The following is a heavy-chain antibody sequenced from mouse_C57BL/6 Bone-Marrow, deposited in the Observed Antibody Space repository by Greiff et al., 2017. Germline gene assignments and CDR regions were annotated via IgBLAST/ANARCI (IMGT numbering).Heavy chain of an antibody. CDR3: ARTHYCGSVYFDY. D-gene: IGHD1-1*01. CDR1: GFSLSTFGMG. CDR2: IWWDDDK. Sequence: QVTLKESGPGILQPSPSLSLTCSFSGFSLSTFGMGVGWIRQPSGQGLEWLAHIWWDDDKYYNPALKSRLTISKDTSKNQVFLKIANVDTADTATDYCARTHYCGSVYFDYWGQGTALTVSS. V-gene: IGHV8-8*01. J-gene: IGHJ2*01.